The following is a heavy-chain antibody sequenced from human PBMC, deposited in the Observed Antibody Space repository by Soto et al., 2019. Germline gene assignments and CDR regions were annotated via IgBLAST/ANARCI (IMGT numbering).Heavy chain of an antibody. D-gene: IGHD5-18*01. Sequence: PSETLSLTCAVYGGSISSSSYYWGWIRQPPGKGLEWIGSIYYSGSTYYNPSLKSRVTISVDTSKNQFSLKLSSVTAADTAVYYCANLYSYGSHYFDYWGQGTLVTVSS. CDR1: GGSISSSSYY. CDR3: ANLYSYGSHYFDY. CDR2: IYYSGST. V-gene: IGHV4-39*01. J-gene: IGHJ4*02.